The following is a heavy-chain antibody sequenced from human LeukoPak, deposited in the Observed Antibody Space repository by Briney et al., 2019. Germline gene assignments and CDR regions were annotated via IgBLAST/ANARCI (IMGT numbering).Heavy chain of an antibody. J-gene: IGHJ2*01. CDR1: GDSVSSNSVA. V-gene: IGHV6-1*01. Sequence: SQTLLITCAISGDSVSSNSVAWNWIRQSPSRGLEWLGRTYYRSKWYSDYAVSVKRRITINPDTSKNQFSLQSNSVTPEDTAVYYCARENYSSGWSDWYFDLWGRGTLVTVSS. CDR3: ARENYSSGWSDWYFDL. D-gene: IGHD6-19*01. CDR2: TYYRSKWYS.